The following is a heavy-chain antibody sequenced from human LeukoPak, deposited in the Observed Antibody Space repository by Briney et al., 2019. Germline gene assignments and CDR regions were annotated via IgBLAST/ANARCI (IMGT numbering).Heavy chain of an antibody. V-gene: IGHV3-23*01. D-gene: IGHD1-26*01. Sequence: PGGSLRLSCAASGFTFSSYAMSWVRLAPGKGLEWVSAISGSGGSTYYADSVKGRFTISRDNSKNTLYLQMNSLRAEDTAVYYCAKPQSGSYLTDTWGQGTLVTVSS. CDR1: GFTFSSYA. J-gene: IGHJ5*02. CDR2: ISGSGGST. CDR3: AKPQSGSYLTDT.